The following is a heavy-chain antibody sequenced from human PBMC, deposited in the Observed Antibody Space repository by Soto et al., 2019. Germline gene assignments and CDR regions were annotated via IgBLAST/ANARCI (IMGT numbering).Heavy chain of an antibody. CDR1: GFSLSTSGVG. CDR2: IYWDDDK. Sequence: QITLKESGPTLVKPTQTLTLTCTFSGFSLSTSGVGVGWIRQPPGKALEWLALIYWDDDKRYSPSLQSRLTIXTDTSKTQVVLTMTNMDPVDTATYYCAQIMTTVTTKWGQGTLVTVSS. D-gene: IGHD4-17*01. J-gene: IGHJ4*02. V-gene: IGHV2-5*02. CDR3: AQIMTTVTTK.